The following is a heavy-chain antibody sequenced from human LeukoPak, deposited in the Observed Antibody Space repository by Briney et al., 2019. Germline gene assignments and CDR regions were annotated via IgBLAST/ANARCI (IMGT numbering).Heavy chain of an antibody. CDR1: GGSISSYY. V-gene: IGHV4-59*01. Sequence: SETLSLTCTVSGGSISSYYWSWIRQPPGKGLEWMGYIYYSGSTNYNPSLKSRVTISVDTSKNQFSLKLSSVTAADTAVYYCASVFSGSFDYWGQGTLVTVSS. CDR2: IYYSGST. J-gene: IGHJ4*02. CDR3: ASVFSGSFDY. D-gene: IGHD3-22*01.